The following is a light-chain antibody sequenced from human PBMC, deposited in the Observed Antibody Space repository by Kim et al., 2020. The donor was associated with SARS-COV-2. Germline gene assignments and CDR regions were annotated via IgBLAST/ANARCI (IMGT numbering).Light chain of an antibody. CDR1: QSVSRSY. J-gene: IGKJ2*01. CDR3: QQYGSSPYT. Sequence: EIVLTQFPGTLSLSPGERGTLSCRASQSVSRSYLAWYQQRPGQAPSLLIYDASNRATGVPDRFSGSGSGTDFTLTISRVEPEDVAVFYCQQYGSSPYTFGQGTKLEI. CDR2: DAS. V-gene: IGKV3-20*01.